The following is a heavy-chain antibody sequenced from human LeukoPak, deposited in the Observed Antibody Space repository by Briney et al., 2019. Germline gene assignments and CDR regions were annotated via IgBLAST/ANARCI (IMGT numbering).Heavy chain of an antibody. CDR1: GGSISSSSYY. J-gene: IGHJ6*03. Sequence: PSETLSLTCTVSGGSISSSSYYWGWIRQPPGKGLEWIGSIYYSGNTYYNPSLKSRVTISVDTSKNQFSLKLSSVTAADTAVYYCASPTSNAPHYMDFWGKGTTVTVFS. CDR2: IYYSGNT. D-gene: IGHD2-2*01. V-gene: IGHV4-39*01. CDR3: ASPTSNAPHYMDF.